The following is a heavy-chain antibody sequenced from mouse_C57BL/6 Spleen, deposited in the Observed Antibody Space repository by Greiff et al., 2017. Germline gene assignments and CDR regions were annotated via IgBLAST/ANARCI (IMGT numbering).Heavy chain of an antibody. Sequence: DVKLVESGGGLVQPGGSLKLSCAASGFTFSDYYMYWVRQTPEKRLEWVAYISNGGGSTYYPDTVKGRFTISRDNAKNTLYLQMSRLKSEDTAMYYCARVYGYFDYWGQGTTLTVSS. CDR1: GFTFSDYY. D-gene: IGHD1-1*02. V-gene: IGHV5-12*01. CDR2: ISNGGGST. CDR3: ARVYGYFDY. J-gene: IGHJ2*01.